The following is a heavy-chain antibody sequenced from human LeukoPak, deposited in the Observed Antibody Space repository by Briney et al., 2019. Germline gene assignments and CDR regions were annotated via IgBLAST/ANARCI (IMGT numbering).Heavy chain of an antibody. D-gene: IGHD3-10*01. V-gene: IGHV7-4-1*02. J-gene: IGHJ6*04. CDR3: ARRSMVQHLDV. CDR2: INTNTGNP. Sequence: ASVKVSCKASGYTFTNYAMNWVRQAPGQGLEWMGWINTNTGNPTYAQGFTGRFVFSLDTSVSTAYLQISSLKAEDTAIYYCARRSMVQHLDVWGKGTTVTVSS. CDR1: GYTFTNYA.